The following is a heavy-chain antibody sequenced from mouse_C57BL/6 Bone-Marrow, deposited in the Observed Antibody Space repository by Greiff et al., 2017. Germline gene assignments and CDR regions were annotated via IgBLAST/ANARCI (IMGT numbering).Heavy chain of an antibody. J-gene: IGHJ3*01. CDR3: ASQDALRPWFAY. V-gene: IGHV1-22*01. Sequence: EVQLQQSGPELVKPGASVKMSCKASGYTFTDYNMHWVKQSHGKSLEWIGYINPNTGGTSYNQKFKGKATLTVNKSSSTAYMELRSLTSEDSAVYYCASQDALRPWFAYWGQGTLVTVSA. CDR1: GYTFTDYN. CDR2: INPNTGGT. D-gene: IGHD1-1*01.